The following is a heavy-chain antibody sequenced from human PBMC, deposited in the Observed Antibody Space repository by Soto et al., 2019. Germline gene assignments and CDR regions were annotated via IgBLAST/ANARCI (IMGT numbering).Heavy chain of an antibody. J-gene: IGHJ4*02. CDR3: AADILPSGYRGYLGLIDY. V-gene: IGHV1-46*01. CDR1: GYIFANYY. CDR2: INPNGGST. Sequence: ASVKVSCKASGYIFANYYIHWVRQAPGQGLEWIGIINPNGGSTSYAQKFEGRVTMTRDTSTSTVHMELSSLGSEDTAMYYCAADILPSGYRGYLGLIDYWGPGTMVTVSS. D-gene: IGHD5-12*01.